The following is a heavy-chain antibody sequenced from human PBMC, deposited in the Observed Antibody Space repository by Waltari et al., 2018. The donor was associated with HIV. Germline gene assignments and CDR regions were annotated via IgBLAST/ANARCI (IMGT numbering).Heavy chain of an antibody. CDR3: ARVARGLRQGTFDI. V-gene: IGHV3-11*05. CDR1: GFTCCDDD. J-gene: IGHJ3*02. D-gene: IGHD4-17*01. Sequence: QVHLVESGGDLVKPGGSLRLPCVASGFTCCDDDMTWIRQAPGKRLEGVSYIAVSSAYTNYGDSVKGRFTMSRDDAKKSLFLQMNSLRPEDTAVYYCARVARGLRQGTFDIWGQGTMVTVSS. CDR2: IAVSSAYT.